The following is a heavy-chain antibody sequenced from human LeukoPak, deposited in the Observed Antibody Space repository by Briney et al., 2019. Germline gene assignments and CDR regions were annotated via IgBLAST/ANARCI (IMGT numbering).Heavy chain of an antibody. D-gene: IGHD6-19*01. CDR3: ARDGGSGWSINYYYGMDV. Sequence: GASVKVSCKASGYTFTSYGISWVRQAPGQGLEWMGRISAYKGNTNYAQKLQGRVTMTTDTSTSTAYMELRSLRSDDTAVYYCARDGGSGWSINYYYGMDVWGQGTTVTVSS. CDR1: GYTFTSYG. CDR2: ISAYKGNT. J-gene: IGHJ6*02. V-gene: IGHV1-18*01.